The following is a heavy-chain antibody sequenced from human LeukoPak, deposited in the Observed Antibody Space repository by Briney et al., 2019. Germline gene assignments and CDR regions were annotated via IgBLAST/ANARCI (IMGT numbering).Heavy chain of an antibody. CDR2: IHTNSGKT. CDR3: ARGHYGGNRYFDI. V-gene: IGHV1-8*01. Sequence: ASVKVSCKASGYTFRSYEINWVRQAPGQGLEWVGWIHTNSGKTGYAQKFQGRVTMTRDTSTETAFMELSSLKFDDTAIFYCARGHYGGNRYFDIWGQGTLVTVSS. D-gene: IGHD4-23*01. J-gene: IGHJ4*02. CDR1: GYTFRSYE.